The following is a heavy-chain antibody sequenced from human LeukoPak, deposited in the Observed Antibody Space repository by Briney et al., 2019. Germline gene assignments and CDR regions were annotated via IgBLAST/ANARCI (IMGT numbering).Heavy chain of an antibody. D-gene: IGHD6-19*01. Sequence: SETLSLTCIVSGDSLSAHYWSWIRQPPGKGLEWIGYIYGSGSTHYDPSFRSRATISEDTSKNQFSLKLTSVTAADTAVYYCARNVGWYSHDTWGQGTLVTVSS. CDR2: IYGSGST. CDR3: ARNVGWYSHDT. J-gene: IGHJ5*02. CDR1: GDSLSAHY. V-gene: IGHV4-59*08.